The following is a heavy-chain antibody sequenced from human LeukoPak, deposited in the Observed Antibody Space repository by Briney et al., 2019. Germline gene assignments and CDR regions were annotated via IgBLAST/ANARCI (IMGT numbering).Heavy chain of an antibody. Sequence: ASVKVSCKASGYTFTGYFIHWARQAPGQGLEWMGWINSNSGATRYAQKFQDRVTMTRDTSITTAFMDLSSLTSGDTAVYYCARDRTGANHMDVWGQGTTVIVSS. CDR2: INSNSGAT. J-gene: IGHJ6*02. D-gene: IGHD1-1*01. CDR1: GYTFTGYF. CDR3: ARDRTGANHMDV. V-gene: IGHV1-2*02.